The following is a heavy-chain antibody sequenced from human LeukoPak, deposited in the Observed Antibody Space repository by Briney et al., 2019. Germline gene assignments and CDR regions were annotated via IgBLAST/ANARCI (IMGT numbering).Heavy chain of an antibody. J-gene: IGHJ4*02. Sequence: ASVKVSCKASGYTFTSYDINWVRQATGQGLEWMGWMNPNSGNTGYAQKFQGRVTMTRNTSISTAYMELSSLRSEDTAVYYCARLPYRRDGYKGDYWGQGTLVTVSS. CDR3: ARLPYRRDGYKGDY. CDR2: MNPNSGNT. V-gene: IGHV1-8*01. CDR1: GYTFTSYD. D-gene: IGHD5-24*01.